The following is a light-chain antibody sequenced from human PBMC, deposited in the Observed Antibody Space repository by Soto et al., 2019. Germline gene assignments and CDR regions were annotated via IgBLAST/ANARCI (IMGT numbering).Light chain of an antibody. Sequence: QSALTQPASVSGSPGQSITISCTGTSSDVGGYNYVSWYQQHPGKAPKLMIYEVSNRPSGVSNRFSGSKSGNTASLTISGLQAEDEADYYCMSYIASTTTHWILGGGTQLTVL. V-gene: IGLV2-14*01. J-gene: IGLJ2*01. CDR3: MSYIASTTTHWI. CDR1: SSDVGGYNY. CDR2: EVS.